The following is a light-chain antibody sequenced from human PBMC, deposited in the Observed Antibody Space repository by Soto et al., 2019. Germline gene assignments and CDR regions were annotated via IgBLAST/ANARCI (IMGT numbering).Light chain of an antibody. Sequence: EIVLTQSPGTLSLSPGERATLSCRASQSVGSSYLAWYQQKPGQAPRVLIYGASSRATGIPDRFSGSGSGTDFTLTIIXLXXXXXXVYYCQQYATSPFTFGPGTKXDIK. V-gene: IGKV3-20*01. J-gene: IGKJ3*01. CDR3: QQYATSPFT. CDR2: GAS. CDR1: QSVGSSY.